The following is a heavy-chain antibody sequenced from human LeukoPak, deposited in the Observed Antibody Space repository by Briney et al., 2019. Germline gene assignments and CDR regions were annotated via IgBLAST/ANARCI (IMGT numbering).Heavy chain of an antibody. CDR2: IYYSGST. CDR3: AVGATHYYMDV. D-gene: IGHD3-16*01. V-gene: IGHV4-59*08. J-gene: IGHJ6*03. Sequence: SETLSLTCTVSGGSLRGYYRSWVRQPPGKGLEWIAYIYYSGSTNYNPSLKSRVTISLDTSKNQFSLKLSSVTAADTAVYYCAVGATHYYMDVWGKGTTVTVSS. CDR1: GGSLRGYY.